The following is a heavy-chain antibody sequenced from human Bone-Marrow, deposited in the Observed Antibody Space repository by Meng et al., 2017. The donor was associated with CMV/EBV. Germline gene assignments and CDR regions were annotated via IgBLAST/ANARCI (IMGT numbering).Heavy chain of an antibody. D-gene: IGHD2-2*01. CDR2: INPNSGGT. J-gene: IGHJ4*02. Sequence: KLSRTASGYTFTGYYMDWVRQAPGRGLEWMGWINPNSGGTNYAQKFQGRVTMTRDTSIRTAYMELSRLSSDDTAVYYCAREILGYCSSTSCYYRPWGYWRQGTLVTVSS. CDR3: AREILGYCSSTSCYYRPWGY. V-gene: IGHV1-2*02. CDR1: GYTFTGYY.